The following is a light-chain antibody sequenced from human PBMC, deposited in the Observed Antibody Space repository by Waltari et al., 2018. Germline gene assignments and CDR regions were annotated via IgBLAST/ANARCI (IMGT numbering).Light chain of an antibody. V-gene: IGLV2-23*01. CDR2: EGS. CDR3: CSYAGSNIYV. CDR1: RSDVGSYRV. Sequence: QSALTQPASVSGSPGQSITISCTGTRSDVGSYRVVSWYQQYPGKAPKLIICEGSKRPSGVSLRFPAPKSGNTASLTISGLQTEDEADYFCCSYAGSNIYVFGTGTKVTVL. J-gene: IGLJ1*01.